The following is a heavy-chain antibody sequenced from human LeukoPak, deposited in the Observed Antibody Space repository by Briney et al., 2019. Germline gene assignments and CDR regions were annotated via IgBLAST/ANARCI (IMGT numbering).Heavy chain of an antibody. V-gene: IGHV3-23*01. CDR1: GFTFSSYA. J-gene: IGHJ4*02. CDR2: ISGSGGST. Sequence: GGSLRLSCAASGFTFSSYAMSWVRQAPGKGLEWVSAISGSGGSTYYADSVKGWFTISRDNSKNTLYLQMNSLRAEDTAVYYCAKIVVAGWDSYYFDYWGQGTLVTVSS. CDR3: AKIVVAGWDSYYFDY. D-gene: IGHD2-21*01.